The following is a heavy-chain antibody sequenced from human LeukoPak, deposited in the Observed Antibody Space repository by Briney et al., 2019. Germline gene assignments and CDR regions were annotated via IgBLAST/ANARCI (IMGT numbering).Heavy chain of an antibody. D-gene: IGHD6-19*01. CDR3: ARNRGWYTY. V-gene: IGHV4-38-2*02. CDR1: GYSISSGDY. Sequence: SETLSLTCTVSGYSISSGDYWGWIRQPPGKGLEWIGSIYHSGRTYYNPSLKSRVTISVDTSKNQSSLKLSSVTAADTAVYYCARNRGWYTYWGQGTLVTVSS. J-gene: IGHJ4*02. CDR2: IYHSGRT.